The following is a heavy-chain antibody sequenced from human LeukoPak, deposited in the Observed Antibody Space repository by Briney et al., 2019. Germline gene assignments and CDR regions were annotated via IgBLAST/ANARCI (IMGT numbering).Heavy chain of an antibody. V-gene: IGHV4-61*01. J-gene: IGHJ3*02. CDR3: ARYLRSQDAFDS. CDR1: GGSFSSGSYY. CDR2: IYYNGST. D-gene: IGHD2-15*01. Sequence: SETLSLTCTVSGGSFSSGSYYWSWIRQPPGKGLEWVGYIYYNGSTNYNPSLKSRVTISVDTSKNQFSLKLSSVTAADTAVYYCARYLRSQDAFDSWGQGRMVTVCS.